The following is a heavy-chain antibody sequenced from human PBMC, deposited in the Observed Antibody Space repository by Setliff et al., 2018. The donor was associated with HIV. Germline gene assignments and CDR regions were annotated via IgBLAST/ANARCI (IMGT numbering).Heavy chain of an antibody. CDR1: GGSISSGEYC. D-gene: IGHD6-13*01. CDR3: ARGSSNTWYYYFDS. J-gene: IGHJ4*02. V-gene: IGHV4-31*03. CDR2: ASFSGSA. Sequence: SETLSLTCTVSGGSISSGEYCWSWVRQHPGKGLEWVGCASFSGSAYYNPSLKSRVTISVDTSKNQFSLKLSPVTAADTAVYFCARGSSNTWYYYFDSWGQGTLVTVSS.